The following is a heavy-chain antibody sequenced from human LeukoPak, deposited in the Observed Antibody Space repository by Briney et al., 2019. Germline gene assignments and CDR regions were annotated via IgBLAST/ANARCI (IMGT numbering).Heavy chain of an antibody. CDR1: GFSFSSYW. Sequence: PGGSLRLSCAAAGFSFSSYWMHWVRQDPEKGLVWVSCLNSDGSITNYADSVKGRFTISRDNTKNTLYLQMNSLRLEDTAVYYCVRDGLIWFGGATWGQGTAVTVSS. CDR3: VRDGLIWFGGAT. J-gene: IGHJ3*01. D-gene: IGHD3-10*01. CDR2: LNSDGSIT. V-gene: IGHV3-74*01.